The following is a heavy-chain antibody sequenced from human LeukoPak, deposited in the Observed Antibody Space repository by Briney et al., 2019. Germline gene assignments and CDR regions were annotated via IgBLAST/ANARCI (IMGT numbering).Heavy chain of an antibody. V-gene: IGHV4-34*01. CDR3: ARGYLAYYDSSGYVPYYFDY. D-gene: IGHD3-22*01. J-gene: IGHJ4*02. Sequence: PSETLSLTCAVYGGSFRGYYWSWIRQPPGKGLEWIGEINHSGSTNYNPSLKSRVTISVDTSKNQFSLKLSSVTAADTAVYYCARGYLAYYDSSGYVPYYFDYWGQGTLVTVSS. CDR1: GGSFRGYY. CDR2: INHSGST.